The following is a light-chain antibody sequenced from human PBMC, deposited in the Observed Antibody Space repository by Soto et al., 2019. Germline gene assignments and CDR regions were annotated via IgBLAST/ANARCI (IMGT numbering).Light chain of an antibody. V-gene: IGKV3-20*01. Sequence: EIVLTHSPGTLSLSPGEIATLSCRASQSVSSSYLAWYQQKPGQAPRLLIYGASSRATGIPDRFSGSGSGTDFTLTISRLEPEDFAVYYCQQYGSSPPRTFGQGTKVDIK. J-gene: IGKJ1*01. CDR3: QQYGSSPPRT. CDR2: GAS. CDR1: QSVSSSY.